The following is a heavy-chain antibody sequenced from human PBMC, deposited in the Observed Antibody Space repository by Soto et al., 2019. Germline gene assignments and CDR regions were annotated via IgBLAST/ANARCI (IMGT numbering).Heavy chain of an antibody. V-gene: IGHV1-69*13. CDR1: GGSFSSYA. J-gene: IGHJ4*02. D-gene: IGHD1-26*01. CDR2: IIPIFGTA. Sequence: SVKVSCKASGGSFSSYAISWVRQAPGQGLEWMGGIIPIFGTANYAQKFQGRVTITADESTSTAYMELSSLRSEDTAVYYCARVHGSYPGNHFDYWGQGTLFTVSS. CDR3: ARVHGSYPGNHFDY.